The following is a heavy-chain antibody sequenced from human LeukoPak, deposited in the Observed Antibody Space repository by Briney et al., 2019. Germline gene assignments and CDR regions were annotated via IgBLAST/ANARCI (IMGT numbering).Heavy chain of an antibody. D-gene: IGHD6-6*01. J-gene: IGHJ6*03. CDR1: GGSFSGYY. V-gene: IGHV4-59*10. CDR3: ARDLEVYSSSAGYYHYMDV. CDR2: IYTSGST. Sequence: SETLSLTCAVYGGSFSGYYWSWIRQPPGKGLEWIGRIYTSGSTNYNPSLKSRVTMSVDTSKNQFSLKLSSVTAADTAVYYCARDLEVYSSSAGYYHYMDVWGKGTTVTVSS.